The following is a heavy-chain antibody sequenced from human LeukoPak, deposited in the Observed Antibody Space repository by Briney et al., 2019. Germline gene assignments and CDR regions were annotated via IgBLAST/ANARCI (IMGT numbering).Heavy chain of an antibody. J-gene: IGHJ6*03. CDR2: ISNSGDIK. D-gene: IGHD1-26*01. Sequence: GGSLRLSCAASGLSLSDHYMSWIRQAPGKGLQWISYISNSGDIKYYADSVKGRFTISRDNAKNSLYLQMNSLRPEDTAVYYCARDPYSGSYGDYYYYYMDVWGKGTTVTISS. CDR3: ARDPYSGSYGDYYYYYMDV. CDR1: GLSLSDHY. V-gene: IGHV3-11*04.